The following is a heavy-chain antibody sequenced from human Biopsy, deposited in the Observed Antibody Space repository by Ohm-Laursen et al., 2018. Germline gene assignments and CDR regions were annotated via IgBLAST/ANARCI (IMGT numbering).Heavy chain of an antibody. CDR3: ARDSRGGHLNTTLITGKNIDS. J-gene: IGHJ4*02. V-gene: IGHV4-59*01. D-gene: IGHD3-16*01. Sequence: SDTLSLTCTVSRDSISNYYWTWIRQSPGKGLEWIGYIYYTGSTNYNPSVKSRVTISVGTSKNQFSLKLNSVTAADTAVYFCARDSRGGHLNTTLITGKNIDSWGQGILVTVSS. CDR2: IYYTGST. CDR1: RDSISNYY.